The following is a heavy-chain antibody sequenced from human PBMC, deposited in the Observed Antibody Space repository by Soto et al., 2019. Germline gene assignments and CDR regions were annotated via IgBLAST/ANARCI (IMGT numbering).Heavy chain of an antibody. D-gene: IGHD1-1*01. CDR1: GFPFSFNS. CDR2: ITSTSSAI. J-gene: IGHJ4*02. CDR3: ARDGKGAAYTHGPYYFDY. Sequence: PGGSLRLSCAASGFPFSFNSMNWVRQAPGNGLEWISYITSTSSAINYADSVRGRFTISRDNAMRSLFLHMNSLRDEDTAVYYCARDGKGAAYTHGPYYFDYWGQGALVTVSS. V-gene: IGHV3-48*02.